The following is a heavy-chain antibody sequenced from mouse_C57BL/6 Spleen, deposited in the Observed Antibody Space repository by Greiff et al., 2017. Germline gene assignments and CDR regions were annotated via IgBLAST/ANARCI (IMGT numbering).Heavy chain of an antibody. J-gene: IGHJ2*01. CDR3: AREWDGGYFDY. Sequence: QVQLQQPGAELVRPGSSVKLSCKASGYTFTSYWMDWVKQRPGQGLEWIGNIYPSDSETHYNQKFKDKATLTVDKSSSTAYMQLSSLTSEDSAVYYCAREWDGGYFDYWGQGTTLTVSS. CDR2: IYPSDSET. V-gene: IGHV1-61*01. CDR1: GYTFTSYW. D-gene: IGHD4-1*01.